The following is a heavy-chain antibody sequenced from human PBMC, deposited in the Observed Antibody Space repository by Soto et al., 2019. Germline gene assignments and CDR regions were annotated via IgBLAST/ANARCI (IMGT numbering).Heavy chain of an antibody. CDR2: IWYDGSNK. CDR3: ARELCISTSCSRALGMDV. CDR1: GFTFSSYG. D-gene: IGHD2-2*01. Sequence: PGGSLRLSCAASGFTFSSYGMHWVRQAPGKGLEWVAVIWYDGSNKYYADSVKGRFTISRDNSKNTLYLQMNSLRAEDTAVYYCARELCISTSCSRALGMDVWGQGTTVTVSS. V-gene: IGHV3-33*01. J-gene: IGHJ6*02.